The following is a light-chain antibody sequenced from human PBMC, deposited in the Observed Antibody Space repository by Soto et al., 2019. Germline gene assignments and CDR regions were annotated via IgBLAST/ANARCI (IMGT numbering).Light chain of an antibody. V-gene: IGLV2-14*01. CDR2: DVT. Sequence: QSSLTQPASVSRSPGQSIAISCTGSSSDVGGYNYVSWYQQHSGKAPKLIIYDVTTRPSGVSDRFSGSKSGDTASLTISGLQAEDEADYYCSSYTSRTTVIFGGGTKLTVL. CDR3: SSYTSRTTVI. J-gene: IGLJ2*01. CDR1: SSDVGGYNY.